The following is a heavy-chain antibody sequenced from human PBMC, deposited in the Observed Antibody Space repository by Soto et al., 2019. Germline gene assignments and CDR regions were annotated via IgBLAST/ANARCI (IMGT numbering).Heavy chain of an antibody. J-gene: IGHJ5*02. Sequence: GGALRLSCAASRFTFSSYAMGWVRQAPGKGLEWVSSISGGGDNTYYADSVKGRFTISRDNSKNTLYLQMNSLRADDTAVYYCAKGPWELGSNWFDPWGQGTRVTVSS. CDR3: AKGPWELGSNWFDP. D-gene: IGHD3-10*01. CDR2: ISGGGDNT. CDR1: RFTFSSYA. V-gene: IGHV3-23*01.